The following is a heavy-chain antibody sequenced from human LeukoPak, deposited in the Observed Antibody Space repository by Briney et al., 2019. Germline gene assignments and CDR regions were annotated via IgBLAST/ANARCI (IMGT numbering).Heavy chain of an antibody. J-gene: IGHJ4*02. CDR2: IYSGNT. Sequence: ETLSLTCAVSGGSISSSNWWSWVRQAPGKGLEWVSFIYSGNTHYSDSVKGRFTISRDNSKNTLYLQMNSLRAEDTAVYYCARRAGAYSHPYDYWGQGTLVTVSS. V-gene: IGHV3-53*01. CDR1: GGSISSSNW. CDR3: ARRAGAYSHPYDY. D-gene: IGHD4/OR15-4a*01.